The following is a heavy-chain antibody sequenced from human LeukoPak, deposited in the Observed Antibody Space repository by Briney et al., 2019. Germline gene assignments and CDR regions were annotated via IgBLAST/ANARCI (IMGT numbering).Heavy chain of an antibody. CDR3: AKDLDRWLPAL. J-gene: IGHJ3*01. CDR1: GFTFSSYG. D-gene: IGHD5-24*01. CDR2: ISYDGSNK. Sequence: GGSLRLSCAASGFTFSSYGMHWVRQAPGKGLEWVAVISYDGSNKYYADSVKGRFTISRDNSKNTLYLQMNSLRAEDTAVYYCAKDLDRWLPALWGQGTMVTVSS. V-gene: IGHV3-30*18.